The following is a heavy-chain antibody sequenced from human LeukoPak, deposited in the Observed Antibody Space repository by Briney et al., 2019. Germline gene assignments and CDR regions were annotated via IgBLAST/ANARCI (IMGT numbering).Heavy chain of an antibody. CDR3: ASGLDFWSGYIQTHYYYGMDV. J-gene: IGHJ6*02. D-gene: IGHD3-3*01. Sequence: SETLSLTCAVYGGSFSGYYWSWIRQPPGKGLEWIGEINHGGSTNYNPSLKSRVTISVDTSKNQFSLKLSSVTAADTAVYYCASGLDFWSGYIQTHYYYGMDVWGQGTTVTVSS. CDR1: GGSFSGYY. CDR2: INHGGST. V-gene: IGHV4-34*01.